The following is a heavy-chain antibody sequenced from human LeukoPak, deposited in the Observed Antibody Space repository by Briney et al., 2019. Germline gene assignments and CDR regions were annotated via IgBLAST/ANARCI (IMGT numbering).Heavy chain of an antibody. CDR1: GFTFSSYG. D-gene: IGHD3-22*01. CDR2: ISYDGSNK. J-gene: IGHJ4*02. CDR3: AKDSSYYYDSSGYYYTDY. Sequence: PGGSLRLSCAASGFTFSSYGMHWVRQAPGKGLEWVAVISYDGSNKYYADSVKGRFTISRDNSKNTLYLQMNSLRAEDTAVYYCAKDSSYYYDSSGYYYTDYWGQGTLVTVSS. V-gene: IGHV3-30*18.